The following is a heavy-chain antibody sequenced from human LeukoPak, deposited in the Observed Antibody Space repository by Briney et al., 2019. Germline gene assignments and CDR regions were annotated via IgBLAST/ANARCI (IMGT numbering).Heavy chain of an antibody. J-gene: IGHJ4*02. CDR1: GFTVTSNH. D-gene: IGHD6-6*01. CDR2: IYTGGTT. V-gene: IGHV3-66*01. Sequence: GGSLRLPCAASGFTVTSNHMNWVRQAPGKGLEWVSIIYTGGTTHYADSLKDRFTISRDDSKNTLYLQMNSLRAEDTAVYYCARDSSSYYFDYWGQGTLVTVSS. CDR3: ARDSSSYYFDY.